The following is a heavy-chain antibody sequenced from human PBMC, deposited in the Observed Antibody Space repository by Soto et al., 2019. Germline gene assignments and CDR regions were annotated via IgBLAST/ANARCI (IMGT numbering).Heavy chain of an antibody. CDR1: GYSFTSYW. CDR2: IYPGDSDT. J-gene: IGHJ4*02. Sequence: GESLKISCKGSGYSFTSYWIGWVRQMPGKGLEWMGIIYPGDSDTRYSPSFQGQVTISADKSISNANLQWSCLKASDTAMYYCARLPGSGISSENYFDYWGQGTMVTVSS. D-gene: IGHD3-10*01. CDR3: ARLPGSGISSENYFDY. V-gene: IGHV5-51*01.